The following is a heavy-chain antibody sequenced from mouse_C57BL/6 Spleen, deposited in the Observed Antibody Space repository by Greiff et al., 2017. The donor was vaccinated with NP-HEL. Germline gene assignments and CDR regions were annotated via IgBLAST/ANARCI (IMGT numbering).Heavy chain of an antibody. Sequence: VQLKQSGPELVKPGASVKMSCKASGYTFTDYNMHWVKQSHGKSLEWIGYINPNNGGTSYNQKFKGKATLTVNKSSSTAYMELRSLTSEDSAVYYCASGDWDGYFDYWGQGTTLTVSS. D-gene: IGHD4-1*01. V-gene: IGHV1-22*01. J-gene: IGHJ2*01. CDR1: GYTFTDYN. CDR2: INPNNGGT. CDR3: ASGDWDGYFDY.